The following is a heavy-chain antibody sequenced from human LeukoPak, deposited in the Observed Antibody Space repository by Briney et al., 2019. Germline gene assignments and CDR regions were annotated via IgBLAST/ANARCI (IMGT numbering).Heavy chain of an antibody. Sequence: GGSLRLSCAASGFTFSSYSMNWVRQAPGKGLEWVSSISSTSSYIYYAASVKGRFTISRDNSKNTLYLQMNSLRAEDTAIYYCAKRSLSGSYLGFDYWGQGTLVTVSS. CDR2: ISSTSSYI. V-gene: IGHV3-21*04. CDR1: GFTFSSYS. CDR3: AKRSLSGSYLGFDY. D-gene: IGHD1-26*01. J-gene: IGHJ4*02.